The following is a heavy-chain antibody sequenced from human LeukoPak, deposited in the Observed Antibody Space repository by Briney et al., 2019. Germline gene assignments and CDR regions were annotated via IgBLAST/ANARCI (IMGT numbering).Heavy chain of an antibody. CDR1: GDSISSNSYY. V-gene: IGHV4-39*01. CDR2: IYYSGST. CDR3: ARGLGVAAAPLYYFDY. J-gene: IGHJ4*02. D-gene: IGHD6-13*01. Sequence: SETLSLTCTVSGDSISSNSYYWGWIRQPPGKGLEWIGSIYYSGSTYYNPSLKSRVTISADTSKNQFSLKLSSVTAADTAVYYCARGLGVAAAPLYYFDYWGQGTLVTVSS.